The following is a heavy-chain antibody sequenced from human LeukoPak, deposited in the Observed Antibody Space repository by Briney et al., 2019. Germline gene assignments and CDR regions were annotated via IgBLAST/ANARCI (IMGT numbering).Heavy chain of an antibody. Sequence: GGSLRLSCAASGFTFTNYGMHWVRQAPGKGLEWVSVIYSGGSTYYADSVKGRFTISRDNSKNTLYLQMNSLRAEDTAVYYCARGAAGTSYSDYWGQGTLVTVSS. CDR2: IYSGGST. D-gene: IGHD6-13*01. CDR1: GFTFTNYG. CDR3: ARGAAGTSYSDY. J-gene: IGHJ4*02. V-gene: IGHV3-66*01.